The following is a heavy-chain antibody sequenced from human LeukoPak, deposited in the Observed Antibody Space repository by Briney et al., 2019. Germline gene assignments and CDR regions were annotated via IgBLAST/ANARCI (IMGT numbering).Heavy chain of an antibody. CDR1: GGSISSSSYY. V-gene: IGHV4-39*07. Sequence: PSETLSLTCTVSGGSISSSSYYWGWIRQPPGKGLEWIGSIYYSGSTYYNPSLKSRVTISVDTSKNQFSLKLSSVTAADTAVYYCARDRRKNGMDVWGQGPRSPSP. CDR2: IYYSGST. J-gene: IGHJ6*02. CDR3: ARDRRKNGMDV.